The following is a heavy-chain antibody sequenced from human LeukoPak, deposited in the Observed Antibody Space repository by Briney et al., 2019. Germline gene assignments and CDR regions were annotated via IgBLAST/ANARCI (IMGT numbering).Heavy chain of an antibody. D-gene: IGHD3-10*01. CDR3: ARQSRDGSKTRGYFFDY. CDR1: GYIFTHYW. CDR2: IYPADSDT. V-gene: IGHV5-51*01. J-gene: IGHJ4*02. Sequence: GESPEISCQVSGYIFTHYWIGWVRQMPGKGLESMGIIYPADSDTTYSPSFQGQVTISVDKSISTVYLQSSSLKASDTAMYYCARQSRDGSKTRGYFFDYWGQGTLVTVSS.